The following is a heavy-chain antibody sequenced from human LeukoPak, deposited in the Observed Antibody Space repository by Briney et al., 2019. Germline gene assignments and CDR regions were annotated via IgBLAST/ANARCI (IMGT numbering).Heavy chain of an antibody. CDR3: ASGHYDYVWGSISPTNYFDY. Sequence: GGSLRLSCAASGFTFSSYSMNWVRQAPGKGLEWVSYISSSSSTIYYADSVKGRFTISRDNAKNSLYLQMNSLRDEDTAVYYCASGHYDYVWGSISPTNYFDYWGQGTLVTVSS. CDR2: ISSSSSTI. CDR1: GFTFSSYS. V-gene: IGHV3-48*02. D-gene: IGHD3-16*01. J-gene: IGHJ4*02.